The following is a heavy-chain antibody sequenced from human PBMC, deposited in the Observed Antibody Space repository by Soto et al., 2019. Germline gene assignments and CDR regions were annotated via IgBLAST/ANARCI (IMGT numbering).Heavy chain of an antibody. CDR1: GFTFSSYA. CDR3: AKGDSSWSYFDF. V-gene: IGHV3-23*01. CDR2: ISGSGGGT. J-gene: IGHJ4*02. Sequence: GESLKISCAASGFTFSSYAMSWVRQAPGKGLEWVSIISGSGGGTYYADSVKGRFTISRDNSKNTLYLQVNSLRAEDTAVYYCAKGDSSWSYFDFWGQGTLVTVSS. D-gene: IGHD6-13*01.